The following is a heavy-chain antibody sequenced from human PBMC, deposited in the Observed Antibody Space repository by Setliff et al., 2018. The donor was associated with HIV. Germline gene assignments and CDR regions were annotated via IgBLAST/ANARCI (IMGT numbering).Heavy chain of an antibody. V-gene: IGHV1-69*13. J-gene: IGHJ4*02. Sequence: GASVKVSCKASGGTSISYAVSWVRRAPGQGLEWVGGIIPVFGTTHFAQKFQDRVTITADESTSTAYMELRSLRSEDTAVYYCARGMGITGRLSFWGQGTRVTVSS. CDR3: ARGMGITGRLSF. CDR1: GGTSISYA. CDR2: IIPVFGTT. D-gene: IGHD6-6*01.